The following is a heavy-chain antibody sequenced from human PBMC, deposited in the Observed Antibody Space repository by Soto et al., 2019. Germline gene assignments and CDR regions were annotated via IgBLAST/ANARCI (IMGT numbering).Heavy chain of an antibody. D-gene: IGHD4-17*01. J-gene: IGHJ4*02. CDR3: ASYYGDSQPFDY. CDR1: GYTFTSYY. Sequence: ASVKVSCKASGYTFTSYYMHWVRQAPGQGLEWMGIINPSGGSTSYAQKFQGRVTMTEDTSTDTAYMELSSLRSEDTAVYYCASYYGDSQPFDYWGQGTLVTVSS. CDR2: INPSGGST. V-gene: IGHV1-46*01.